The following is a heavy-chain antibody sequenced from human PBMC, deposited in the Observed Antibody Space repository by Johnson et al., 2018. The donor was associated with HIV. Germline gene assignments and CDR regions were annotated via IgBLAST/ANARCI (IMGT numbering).Heavy chain of an antibody. D-gene: IGHD4-23*01. CDR2: IWYDGSNE. CDR1: GFTFSSYG. Sequence: QVQLVESGGGVVQPGSSLRLSCAASGFTFSSYGMHWVRQAPGKGLEWVAVIWYDGSNEHYADSVKGRFTISRDNSKNTLYLQMSSLRAEDTAVYYCSKSPGKDHGGNSGAFHIWGQGTMVTVSS. CDR3: SKSPGKDHGGNSGAFHI. J-gene: IGHJ3*02. V-gene: IGHV3-33*06.